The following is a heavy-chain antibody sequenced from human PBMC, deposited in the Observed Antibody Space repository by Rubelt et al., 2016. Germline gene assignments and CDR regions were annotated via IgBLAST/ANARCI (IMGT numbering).Heavy chain of an antibody. CDR2: SGSGGFT. CDR3: AKDVSGGYAGRLDY. D-gene: IGHD5-12*01. J-gene: IGHJ4*02. CDR1: GFTFSSYA. V-gene: IGHV3-23*01. Sequence: LVQPGGSLRLSCAASGFTFSSYAMSWVRQAPGKGLEWVSVSGSGGFTSYADSVKGRFTISRDNSKNTLLLQMNSLRVDDTAVYYCAKDVSGGYAGRLDYWGQGTLVTVSS.